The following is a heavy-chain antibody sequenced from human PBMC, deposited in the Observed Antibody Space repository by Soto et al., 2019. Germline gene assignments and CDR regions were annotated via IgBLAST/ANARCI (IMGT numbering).Heavy chain of an antibody. CDR2: IYYSGST. J-gene: IGHJ3*02. Sequence: SETLSLTCTVSGGSVSSGSYYWSWIRQPPGKGLEWIGYIYYSGSTNYNPSLKSRVTISVDTSKNQFSLKLSSVTAADTAVYYCARYRPYYASSRPNAFDIWGQGTMVTVSS. V-gene: IGHV4-61*01. CDR1: GGSVSSGSYY. D-gene: IGHD3-22*01. CDR3: ARYRPYYASSRPNAFDI.